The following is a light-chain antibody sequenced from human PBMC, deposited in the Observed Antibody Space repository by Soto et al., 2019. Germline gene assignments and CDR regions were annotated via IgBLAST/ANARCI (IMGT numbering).Light chain of an antibody. J-gene: IGKJ1*01. CDR1: QTLRRTY. V-gene: IGKV3-20*01. CDR2: GAS. Sequence: EIVLMQSPGTLSLSPGERATLSCRASQTLRRTYIAWYQQKPGQAPRVLIYGASIRDSGVTDRFSGSGSGTDFTLTISRLEAEDSAVYYCQQYGSSPGTFGQGTKVDIK. CDR3: QQYGSSPGT.